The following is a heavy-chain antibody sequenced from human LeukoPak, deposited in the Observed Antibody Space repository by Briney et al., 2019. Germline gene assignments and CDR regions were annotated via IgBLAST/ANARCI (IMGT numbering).Heavy chain of an antibody. J-gene: IGHJ6*02. CDR2: ISGSGGST. D-gene: IGHD2-15*01. CDR3: ARDGVGGYYYYYGMDV. Sequence: GGSLRLSCAASGFTFSSYAMSWVRQAPGKGLEWVSAISGSGGSTYYADSVKGRFTISRDNSKNTLYLQMNSLRAEDTAVYYCARDGVGGYYYYYGMDVWGQGTTVTVSS. CDR1: GFTFSSYA. V-gene: IGHV3-23*01.